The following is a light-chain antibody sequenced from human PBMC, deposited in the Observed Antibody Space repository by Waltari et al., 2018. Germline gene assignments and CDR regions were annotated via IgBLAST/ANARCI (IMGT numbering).Light chain of an antibody. CDR2: AAS. Sequence: DIQMTQSQSSLSASAGATVTITCRASQFISIYLSCYQQKPGKTPKRLFYAASSLESGVPSRFSGSGSGTDFTLTIRSLQPEDFATYYCLQYNSHPWTFGQGP. V-gene: IGKV1-17*01. J-gene: IGKJ1*01. CDR1: QFISIY. CDR3: LQYNSHPWT.